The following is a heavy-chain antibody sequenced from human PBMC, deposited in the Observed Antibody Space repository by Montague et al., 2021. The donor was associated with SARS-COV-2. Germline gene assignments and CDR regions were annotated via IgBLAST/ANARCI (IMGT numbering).Heavy chain of an antibody. CDR3: ARGARQGYGFRLGSFDY. D-gene: IGHD3-10*01. Sequence: TLSLTCAVYGGSFSGYYWNWIRQPPGKGLEWIGEINHSGSTNYNPSLKSRVTMSVDTSKNQFSLKLSSVTAADTAVYYCARGARQGYGFRLGSFDYWGQGTLVTVSS. CDR1: GGSFSGYY. V-gene: IGHV4-34*01. J-gene: IGHJ4*02. CDR2: INHSGST.